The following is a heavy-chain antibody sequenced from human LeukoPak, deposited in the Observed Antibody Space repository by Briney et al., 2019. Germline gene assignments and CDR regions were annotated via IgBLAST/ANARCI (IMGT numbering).Heavy chain of an antibody. CDR2: ISAYNGHT. J-gene: IGHJ4*02. CDR1: GYTFTSYG. V-gene: IGHV1-18*01. D-gene: IGHD1-7*01. CDR3: ARAIELELSYKFDY. Sequence: ASVKVSCEASGYTFTSYGISWVRQAPGQGLEWMGWISAYNGHTNYAQKLQGRVTMTTDTSTSTAYMELRSLRSDDTAVYYCARAIELELSYKFDYWGQGTLVTVSS.